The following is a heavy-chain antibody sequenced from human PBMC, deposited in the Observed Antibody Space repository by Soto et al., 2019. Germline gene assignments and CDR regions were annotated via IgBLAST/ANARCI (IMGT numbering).Heavy chain of an antibody. CDR3: AKYTETDDLGEH. D-gene: IGHD4-17*01. Sequence: EVRLLESWGGLVQPGGSLRLSCAGSGFTSYSHAMAWVRQSPGQGLEWVAGISRPGTTTFYAPSVRGRFAISRDLPTNTLWLQMSSLRGEDTALFFFAKYTETDDLGEHWGRGTLVTVSS. CDR2: ISRPGTTT. V-gene: IGHV3-23*01. CDR1: GFTSYSHA. J-gene: IGHJ4*02.